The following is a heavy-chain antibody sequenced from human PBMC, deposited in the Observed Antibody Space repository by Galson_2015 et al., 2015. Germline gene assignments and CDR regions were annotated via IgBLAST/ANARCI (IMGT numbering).Heavy chain of an antibody. V-gene: IGHV3-23*01. J-gene: IGHJ6*03. D-gene: IGHD2-21*02. CDR2: ISGSGGST. CDR3: ARGGDWGYYYMDV. CDR1: GFTFSSYA. Sequence: SLRLSCAASGFTFSSYAMSWVRQAPGKGLEWVSGISGSGGSTYHADSVKGRFTVSRDNSKNTLYLQMNSLRAEDTAIYYCARGGDWGYYYMDVWGKGATVTVSS.